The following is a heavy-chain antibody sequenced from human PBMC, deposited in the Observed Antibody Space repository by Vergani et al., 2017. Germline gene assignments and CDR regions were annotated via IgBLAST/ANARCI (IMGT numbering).Heavy chain of an antibody. CDR3: ARGITYGSGSYYRYYYYYGMDV. V-gene: IGHV4-34*01. CDR2: INHSGST. Sequence: QLQLQESGPGLVKPSETLSLTCTVYGGSFSGYYWSWIRQPPGKGLEWIGEINHSGSTNYNPSLKSRVTISVDTSKNQFSLKLSSVTAADTAVYYCARGITYGSGSYYRYYYYYGMDVWGQGTTVTVSS. D-gene: IGHD3-10*01. J-gene: IGHJ6*02. CDR1: GGSFSGYY.